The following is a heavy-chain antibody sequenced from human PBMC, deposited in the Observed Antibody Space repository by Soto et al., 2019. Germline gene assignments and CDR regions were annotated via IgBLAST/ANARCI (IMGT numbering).Heavy chain of an antibody. CDR1: GFIVSNYA. CDR2: ISGSGATT. CDR3: TKGGIPRRYNIPKVDFDY. V-gene: IGHV3-23*01. Sequence: PGGSLRVSAAAPGFIVSNYAMSWVRQAPGRGLEWVSAISGSGATTYYPDSVKGRFTISRDNSKNTLYLQMNNLRADDTAVYYCTKGGIPRRYNIPKVDFDYWGQGSLVTVSS. D-gene: IGHD1-1*01. J-gene: IGHJ4*02.